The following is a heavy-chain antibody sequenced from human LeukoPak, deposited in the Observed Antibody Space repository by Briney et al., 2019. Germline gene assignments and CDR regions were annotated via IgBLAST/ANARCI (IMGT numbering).Heavy chain of an antibody. Sequence: SVKVSCKASVYTFTGYYMHWVRQAPGQGLEWMGRIIPILGIANYAQKFQGRVTITADKSTSTAYMELSSLRSEDTAVYYCARAYGPGYDYYYGMDVWGQGTTVTVS. V-gene: IGHV1-69*02. J-gene: IGHJ6*02. CDR3: ARAYGPGYDYYYGMDV. D-gene: IGHD4-17*01. CDR1: VYTFTGYY. CDR2: IIPILGIA.